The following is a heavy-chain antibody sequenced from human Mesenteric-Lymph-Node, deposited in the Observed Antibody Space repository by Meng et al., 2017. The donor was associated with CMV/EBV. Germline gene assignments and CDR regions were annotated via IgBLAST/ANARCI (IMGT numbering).Heavy chain of an antibody. Sequence: GGSLRLSCAASGFAFSSYALHWVRRAPGKGLEWVSAIGTGGDTYYADSVMGRFTISRDNARKSLYLQMNSLRAEDTAVYYCARYFDFWSGYFYFDYWGQGALVTVSS. CDR2: IGTGGDT. J-gene: IGHJ4*02. V-gene: IGHV3-47*01. D-gene: IGHD3-3*01. CDR3: ARYFDFWSGYFYFDY. CDR1: GFAFSSYA.